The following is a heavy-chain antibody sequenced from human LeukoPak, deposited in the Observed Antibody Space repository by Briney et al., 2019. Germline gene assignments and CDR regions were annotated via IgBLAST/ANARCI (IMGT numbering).Heavy chain of an antibody. CDR2: IYYSGST. CDR3: ARHGSKDRYDY. V-gene: IGHV4-39*01. CDR1: GGSISSSSYY. Sequence: SETLSLTCTVSGGSISSSSYYWGWIRQPPGKGLEWIGSIYYSGSTYYNPSLKSRVTISVDTSKNQFSLKLGSVTAADTAVYYCARHGSKDRYDYWGQGTLVTVSS. J-gene: IGHJ4*02. D-gene: IGHD1-26*01.